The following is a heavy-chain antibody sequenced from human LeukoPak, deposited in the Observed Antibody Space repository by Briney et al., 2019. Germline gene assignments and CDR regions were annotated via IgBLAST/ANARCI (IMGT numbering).Heavy chain of an antibody. V-gene: IGHV3-48*03. CDR3: ARGLAVAGTGEY. CDR1: GFTFSSYE. D-gene: IGHD6-19*01. CDR2: ISSSGSTI. J-gene: IGHJ4*02. Sequence: GSLRLSCAASGFTFSSYEMNWVRQVPGKGLEWVSYISSSGSTIYYADSVKGRFTISRDNAKNSLYLQMNSLRAEDTAVYYCARGLAVAGTGEYWGQGTLVTVSS.